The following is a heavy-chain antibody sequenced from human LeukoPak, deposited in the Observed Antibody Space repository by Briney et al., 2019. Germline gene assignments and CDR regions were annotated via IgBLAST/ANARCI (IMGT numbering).Heavy chain of an antibody. CDR3: VRDTGSGWGFDY. CDR2: VKGDGVTT. CDR1: GFTFSSYA. Sequence: GGSLRLSCAASGFTFSSYAMHWVRQAPGKGLEWVSLVKGDGVTTDYANSVKGRFTVSRDNSKNSLYLQMSNLRTEDTALYYCVRDTGSGWGFDYWGQGTLVTVSS. V-gene: IGHV3-43*02. D-gene: IGHD6-19*01. J-gene: IGHJ4*02.